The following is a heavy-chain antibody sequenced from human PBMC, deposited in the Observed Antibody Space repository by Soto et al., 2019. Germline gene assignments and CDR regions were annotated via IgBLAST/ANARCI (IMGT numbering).Heavy chain of an antibody. CDR1: GGSISSSRYY. CDR2: IYYSGST. D-gene: IGHD3-10*02. V-gene: IGHV4-39*01. CDR3: ASLPDWCSGNS. J-gene: IGHJ4*02. Sequence: QLQLQESGPGLVKPSETLSLTCTVSGGSISSSRYYWGWIRQPPGKGLEWIGSIYYSGSTYYNPSLKSRVTISVDTSKNQFSLKLTSVTAADTAVYYCASLPDWCSGNSWGQGTLVTVSS.